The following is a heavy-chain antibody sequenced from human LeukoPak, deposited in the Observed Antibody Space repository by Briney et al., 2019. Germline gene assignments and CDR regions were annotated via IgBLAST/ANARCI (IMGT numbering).Heavy chain of an antibody. J-gene: IGHJ4*02. Sequence: GGSLRLSCAASGFTLSSYWMHWVRQAPGKGLVWVSRIERDGSSTSYADSVKGRFTISRDNAKNTLYLQMNSLRAEDTAVYYCAGYCGGCYSSYSLDHWGPGTLVTVSS. CDR2: IERDGSST. CDR3: AGYCGGCYSSYSLDH. D-gene: IGHD2-21*01. CDR1: GFTLSSYW. V-gene: IGHV3-74*01.